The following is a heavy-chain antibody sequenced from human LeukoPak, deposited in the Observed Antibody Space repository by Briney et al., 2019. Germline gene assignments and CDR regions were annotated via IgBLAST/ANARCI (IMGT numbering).Heavy chain of an antibody. CDR3: ATNGYYCMDV. CDR2: IYYTDT. V-gene: IGHV4-59*02. D-gene: IGHD2-8*01. J-gene: IGHJ6*03. CDR1: GGSVTDYY. Sequence: SETLSLTCTVSGGSVTDYYWSWIRQSPGKGLEWIGYIYYTDTSYNPSLKSRVTISADTSKSQFSLKLISVTAADTAVYYCATNGYYCMDVWGKGTTVTVSS.